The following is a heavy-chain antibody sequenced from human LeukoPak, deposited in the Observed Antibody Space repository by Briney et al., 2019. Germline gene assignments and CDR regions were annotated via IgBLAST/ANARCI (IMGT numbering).Heavy chain of an antibody. J-gene: IGHJ5*02. D-gene: IGHD3-22*01. CDR2: ISVYNGNT. CDR1: GYILTSYG. CDR3: ARDINGYYYDSHGYYPTDL. Sequence: ASVKVSCKASGYILTSYGISWVRQAPGQGLEWMGWISVYNGNTNYPQRLQGRVNMTTDTSTTTAYMELRSQRSDDTAVYYCARDINGYYYDSHGYYPTDLWGQGTLVTVSS. V-gene: IGHV1-18*01.